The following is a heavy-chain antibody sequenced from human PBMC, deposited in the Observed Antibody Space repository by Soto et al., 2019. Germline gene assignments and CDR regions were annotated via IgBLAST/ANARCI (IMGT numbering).Heavy chain of an antibody. D-gene: IGHD2-2*03. CDR1: GGSVSSDTYS. J-gene: IGHJ6*02. Sequence: PSETLSLTCTVSGGSVSSDTYSWGWIRQSPGRGLEWIGTIYSSENTYYNPSLLSRVTISVDTSKNEFSLRLSSVTAADTAVYYCARLNGYCITTGCYGHYAMDVWGQGTTVTVSS. CDR3: ARLNGYCITTGCYGHYAMDV. CDR2: IYSSENT. V-gene: IGHV4-39*01.